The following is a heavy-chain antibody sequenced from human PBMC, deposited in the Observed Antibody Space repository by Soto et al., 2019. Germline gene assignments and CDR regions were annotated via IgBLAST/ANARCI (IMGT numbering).Heavy chain of an antibody. CDR3: AKPFNYYYGMYV. CDR2: ISYDGSNK. CDR1: GFTFSSYG. J-gene: IGHJ6*02. Sequence: QVQLVESGGGVVQPGRSLRLSCAASGFTFSSYGMHWVRQAPGKGLEWVAVISYDGSNKYYADSVKGRFTISRDNSKNTLYLQMSSLRAEDTAVYYCAKPFNYYYGMYVWGQGTTVTVSS. V-gene: IGHV3-30*18.